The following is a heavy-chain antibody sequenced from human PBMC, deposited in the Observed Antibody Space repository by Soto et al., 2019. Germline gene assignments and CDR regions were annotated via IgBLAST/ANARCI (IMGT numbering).Heavy chain of an antibody. CDR2: IYYSGST. V-gene: IGHV4-59*01. Sequence: SETLSLTCTVSGGSISSYYCSWSRQPPGKGLEWIGYIYYSGSTNYNPSLKSRVTISVDTSKNQFSLKLSSVTAADTAVYYCARYVDTAMVIDYWGQGTLVTVSS. J-gene: IGHJ4*02. CDR3: ARYVDTAMVIDY. CDR1: GGSISSYY. D-gene: IGHD5-18*01.